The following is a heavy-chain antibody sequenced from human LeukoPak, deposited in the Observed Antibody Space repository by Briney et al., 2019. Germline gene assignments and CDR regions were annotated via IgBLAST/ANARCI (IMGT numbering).Heavy chain of an antibody. J-gene: IGHJ6*02. CDR1: GFTFKDYG. CDR2: INWNGGGT. CDR3: AKHMRATNTYSFFGLDV. V-gene: IGHV3-9*01. Sequence: SGRSLRLSCAATGFTFKDYGMHWVRQPPGKGLEWVSSINWNGGGTDYAYSVKGRFTISRDNAKNSLYLQLSSLRPEDTALYYCAKHMRATNTYSFFGLDVWGQGTTVTVSS. D-gene: IGHD1-26*01.